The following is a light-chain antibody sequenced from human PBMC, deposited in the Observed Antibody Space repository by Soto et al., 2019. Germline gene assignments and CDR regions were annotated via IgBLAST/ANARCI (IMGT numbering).Light chain of an antibody. CDR2: DAS. CDR3: QQYNSYSPST. CDR1: KSISSW. Sequence: DIRMTQYPSTLSASVGDRVTITCRGSKSISSWLAWYQQKPRKAHKLLIYDASSLERGVPSRFSASGSGTEFTLTISSLQPDDFATYYCQQYNSYSPSTFGPGTKVDI. V-gene: IGKV1-5*01. J-gene: IGKJ1*01.